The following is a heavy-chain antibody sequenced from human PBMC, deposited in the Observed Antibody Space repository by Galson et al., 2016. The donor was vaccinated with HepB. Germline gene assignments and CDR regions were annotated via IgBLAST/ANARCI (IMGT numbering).Heavy chain of an antibody. D-gene: IGHD3-10*01. CDR3: ARGPLRGPFVYYYGMDV. CDR2: IRGTTYGQTP. J-gene: IGHJ6*02. Sequence: SLRLSCATSGFTFADYTWSWFRQAPGKGLEWVALIRGTTYGQTPNYAASVEGRFTVSRDDSQGIAYLELSSLISEDTAVYFCARGPLRGPFVYYYGMDVWGQGTPVTVSS. CDR1: GFTFADYT. V-gene: IGHV3-49*03.